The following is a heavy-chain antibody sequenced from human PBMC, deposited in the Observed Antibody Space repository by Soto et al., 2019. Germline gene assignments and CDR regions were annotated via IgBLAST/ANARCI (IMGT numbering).Heavy chain of an antibody. D-gene: IGHD4-4*01. Sequence: ETLSVTWNVWGGAIMHYYWRWIRQTVVKGLDWIGRIYPTDGSMYYPPSLRSRVSMSVDQSKNQISLTMRSVTAADTAMYYCVRKHTTAGSFDSWGPGVFVTVSS. V-gene: IGHV4-4*07. CDR1: GGAIMHYY. J-gene: IGHJ4*02. CDR2: IYPTDGSM. CDR3: VRKHTTAGSFDS.